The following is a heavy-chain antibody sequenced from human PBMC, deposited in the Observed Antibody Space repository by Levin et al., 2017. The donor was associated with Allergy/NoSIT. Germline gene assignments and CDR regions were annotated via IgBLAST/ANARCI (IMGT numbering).Heavy chain of an antibody. CDR2: INYSGRT. CDR3: ARYSYDSWFDP. Sequence: SETLSLTCTFSRDSISSGDYYWGWIRQPPGTGLEWIASINYSGRTYYTSSLKSRGTISVDTSKNQFSLKLSSVTAADTAVYYCARYSYDSWFDPWGQGTLVTVSS. D-gene: IGHD5-18*01. CDR1: RDSISSGDYY. J-gene: IGHJ5*02. V-gene: IGHV4-39*07.